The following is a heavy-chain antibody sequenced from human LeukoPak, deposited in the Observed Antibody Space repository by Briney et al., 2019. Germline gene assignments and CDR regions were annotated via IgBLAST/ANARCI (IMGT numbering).Heavy chain of an antibody. D-gene: IGHD3-22*01. CDR2: IYYSRST. CDR3: ARGVTMIVVVIHDWYFDL. J-gene: IGHJ2*01. V-gene: IGHV4-39*01. CDR1: GGSISSSSYY. Sequence: QPSETLSLTCTVSGGSISSSSYYWGWIRQPPGKGLEWIGSIYYSRSTYYNPSLKSRVTISVDTSKNQFSLKLSSLTAADTAVYYCARGVTMIVVVIHDWYFDLWGRGTLVTVSS.